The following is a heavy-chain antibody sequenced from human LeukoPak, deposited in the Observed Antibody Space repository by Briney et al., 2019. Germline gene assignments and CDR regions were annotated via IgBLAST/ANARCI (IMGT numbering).Heavy chain of an antibody. CDR1: GGSISSGDYY. Sequence: PSQTLSLTCTVSGGSISSGDYYWSWIRQPPGKGLEWIGYIYYSGSTYYNPSLKSRVTISVDKSNNQFSLDLNSVTAADTAIYYCVSHAIGSSCFDYWGQGTLVSVSS. CDR2: IYYSGST. J-gene: IGHJ4*02. V-gene: IGHV4-30-4*01. D-gene: IGHD2-2*01. CDR3: VSHAIGSSCFDY.